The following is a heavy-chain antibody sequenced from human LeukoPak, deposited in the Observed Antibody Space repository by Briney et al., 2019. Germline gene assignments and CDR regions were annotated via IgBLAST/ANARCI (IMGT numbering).Heavy chain of an antibody. J-gene: IGHJ3*02. CDR1: GFTFSTYA. V-gene: IGHV3-30*04. CDR3: ARTALQYFDSGSYSLDTFDI. CDR2: ILSDGRKK. D-gene: IGHD3-10*01. Sequence: GGSLRLSCAASGFTFSTYAMHWVRQAPGKGLEWVAVILSDGRKKYDAESVKGRFTIFRDNSKNTLYLQMNSLRVEDTAVYYCARTALQYFDSGSYSLDTFDIWGQGTMVTVSS.